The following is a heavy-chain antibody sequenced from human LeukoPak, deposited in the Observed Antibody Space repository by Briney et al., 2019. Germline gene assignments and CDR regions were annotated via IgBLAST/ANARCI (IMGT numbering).Heavy chain of an antibody. CDR3: ARGNYDYVWGSYRRAYYFDY. CDR1: GYTFTSYD. D-gene: IGHD3-16*02. J-gene: IGHJ4*02. V-gene: IGHV1-2*04. CDR2: INPNSGGT. Sequence: ASVKVSCKASGYTFTSYDINWVRQATGQGLEWMGWINPNSGGTNYAQKFQGWVTMTRDTSISTAYMELSRLRSDDTAVYYCARGNYDYVWGSYRRAYYFDYWGQGTLVTVSS.